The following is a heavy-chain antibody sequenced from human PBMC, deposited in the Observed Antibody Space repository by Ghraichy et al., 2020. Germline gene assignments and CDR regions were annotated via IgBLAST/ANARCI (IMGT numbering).Heavy chain of an antibody. J-gene: IGHJ4*02. CDR2: IWYDGSNK. V-gene: IGHV3-33*01. CDR3: ARGAYDSSGYYPYYFDY. CDR1: GFTFSSYG. D-gene: IGHD3-22*01. Sequence: GGSLRLSCAASGFTFSSYGMHWVRQAPGKGLEWVAVIWYDGSNKDYADSVKGRFTISRDDSKNTLYLQMNSLRAEDTAVYYCARGAYDSSGYYPYYFDYWGQGTLLTVSS.